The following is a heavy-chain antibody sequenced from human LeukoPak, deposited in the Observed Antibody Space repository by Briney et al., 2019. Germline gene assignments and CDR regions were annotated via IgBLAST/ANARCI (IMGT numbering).Heavy chain of an antibody. D-gene: IGHD6-13*01. J-gene: IGHJ5*02. V-gene: IGHV3-23*01. Sequence: GGSLRLSCAASGFTFSSYAMSWVRQAPGKGLEWVSAISGSGGSTYYADSVKGRFTISRDNSKNTLYLQMNSLRAEDTAVYYCAKDPRGAPAGTGWFDPWRQGTLVTVSP. CDR3: AKDPRGAPAGTGWFDP. CDR2: ISGSGGST. CDR1: GFTFSSYA.